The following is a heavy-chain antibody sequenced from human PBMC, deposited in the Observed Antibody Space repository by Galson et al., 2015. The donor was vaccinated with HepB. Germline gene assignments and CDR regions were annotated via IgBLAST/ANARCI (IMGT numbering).Heavy chain of an antibody. CDR3: ARQTKDIVVVVAATIEWYFVL. V-gene: IGHV1-69*13. CDR1: GGTFSRYA. CDR2: IIPIFGTA. D-gene: IGHD2-15*01. J-gene: IGHJ2*01. Sequence: SVKVSCKASGGTFSRYAISWVRQAPGQGLEWMGGIIPIFGTANYAQKFQGRVTITADESTSTAYMELSSLRSEDTAVYYCARQTKDIVVVVAATIEWYFVLWGRGTRVTLSA.